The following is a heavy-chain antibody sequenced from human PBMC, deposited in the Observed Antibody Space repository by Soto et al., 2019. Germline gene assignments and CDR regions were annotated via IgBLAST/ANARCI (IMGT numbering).Heavy chain of an antibody. J-gene: IGHJ4*02. CDR3: AREGNLGRWLQPLDF. Sequence: PSETLSLTCTVSGVSISGYSWILVRQPPGKGLEWIGNIHYNGNTKYNPSLKSRVTMSLDTSKNQFSLRLISVTAADTAKYFCAREGNLGRWLQPLDFWGQGTLVTVSS. D-gene: IGHD5-12*01. CDR1: GVSISGYS. V-gene: IGHV4-59*01. CDR2: IHYNGNT.